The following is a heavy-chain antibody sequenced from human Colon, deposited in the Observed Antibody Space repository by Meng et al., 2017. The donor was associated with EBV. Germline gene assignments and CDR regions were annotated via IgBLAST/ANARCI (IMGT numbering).Heavy chain of an antibody. D-gene: IGHD1-26*01. Sequence: QLVESGAGGTKPGASVKVSCKASGYTFRDYHIRWVRQAPGQGLEWMGWINSNSGATDYAQKFQGRLTMTRDTSITTVYMELSSLRSDDTAVYYCARDPSGSRVPFDYWGQGSLVTVSS. J-gene: IGHJ4*02. V-gene: IGHV1-2*02. CDR2: INSNSGAT. CDR1: GYTFRDYH. CDR3: ARDPSGSRVPFDY.